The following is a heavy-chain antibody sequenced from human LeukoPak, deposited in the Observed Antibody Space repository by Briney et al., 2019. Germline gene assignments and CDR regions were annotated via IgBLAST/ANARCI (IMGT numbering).Heavy chain of an antibody. V-gene: IGHV4-59*01. CDR3: ARVVTIFDYGMDV. CDR2: IYYSGST. CDR1: GGSISSYY. D-gene: IGHD3-9*01. J-gene: IGHJ6*02. Sequence: ETLSLTCTVSGGSISSYYWSWIRQPPGKGLEWIGYIYYSGSTNYNPSLKSRVTISVDTSKNQFSLKLSSVTAADTAVYYCARVVTIFDYGMDVWGQGTTVTVSS.